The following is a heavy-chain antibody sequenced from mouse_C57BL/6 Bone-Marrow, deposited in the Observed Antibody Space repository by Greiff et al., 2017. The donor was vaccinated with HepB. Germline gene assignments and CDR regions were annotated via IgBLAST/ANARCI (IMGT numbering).Heavy chain of an antibody. CDR2: IDPNSGGT. J-gene: IGHJ1*03. V-gene: IGHV1-62-3*01. CDR1: GYTFTSYW. Sequence: VQLQQPGAELVKPGASVKLSCKASGYTFTSYWMHWVKQRPGRGLEWIGRIDPNSGGTNYNEKFKGKATFTADTSSNTAYMQLSSLTTEDSAIYYCARPAKFIPGYFDVWGTGTTVTVSS. CDR3: ARPAKFIPGYFDV. D-gene: IGHD1-1*01.